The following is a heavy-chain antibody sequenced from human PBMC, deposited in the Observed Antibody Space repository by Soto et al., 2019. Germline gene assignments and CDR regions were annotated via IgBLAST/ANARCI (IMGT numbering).Heavy chain of an antibody. CDR1: GFTFSSYR. Sequence: GGFLSLSCATSGFTFSSYRLHWVRQAPGKGLVWVSRINSDGGSTSYADSVKGRFTISRDNAKNTLYLQMNSLRAEDTAVYYCARGPFYGSSWGQGTLVTVSS. V-gene: IGHV3-74*01. D-gene: IGHD6-13*01. CDR2: INSDGGST. CDR3: ARGPFYGSS. J-gene: IGHJ4*02.